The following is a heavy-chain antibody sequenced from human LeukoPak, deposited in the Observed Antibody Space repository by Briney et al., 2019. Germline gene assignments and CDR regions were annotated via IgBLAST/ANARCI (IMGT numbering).Heavy chain of an antibody. CDR3: ARVPTYYDFWSGYASYYYYMDV. D-gene: IGHD3-3*01. CDR1: GYTFTSYD. J-gene: IGHJ6*03. V-gene: IGHV1-8*01. CDR2: MNPNSGNT. Sequence: ASVKVSCKASGYTFTSYDINWVRQATGQGLEWMGWMNPNSGNTGYAQKFQGRVTMTRNTSISTAYMELSSLRCEDTAVYYCARVPTYYDFWSGYASYYYYMDVWGKGTTVTVSS.